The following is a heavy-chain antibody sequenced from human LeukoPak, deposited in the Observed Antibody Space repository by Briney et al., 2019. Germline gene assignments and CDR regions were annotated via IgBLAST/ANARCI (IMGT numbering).Heavy chain of an antibody. V-gene: IGHV1-2*02. D-gene: IGHD2-21*02. J-gene: IGHJ4*02. CDR1: GYTFIGNY. CDR2: INPHSDGT. Sequence: ASLEVSCKASGYTFIGNYIQWVRQAPGQGLEWMGWINPHSDGTNYAQNFQGRVTMTSDTSINTAYMELSGLRSDDTAMYYCARDVQWGLLDYWGQGTPVTVSS. CDR3: ARDVQWGLLDY.